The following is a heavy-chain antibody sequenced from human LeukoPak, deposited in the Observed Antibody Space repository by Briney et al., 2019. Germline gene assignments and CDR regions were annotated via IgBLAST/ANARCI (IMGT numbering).Heavy chain of an antibody. CDR2: IREDGTEK. V-gene: IGHV3-7*01. CDR1: GFTFSGAW. D-gene: IGHD1-26*01. J-gene: IGHJ4*02. CDR3: ARDYVFGGSGSYY. Sequence: GGSLRLSCTASGFTFSGAWMTWVRQAPGKGLEWVANIREDGTEKNYVDSVKGRFTISRDNAKNSLYLQMNSLRAEDTAVYYCARDYVFGGSGSYYWGQGTLVTVSS.